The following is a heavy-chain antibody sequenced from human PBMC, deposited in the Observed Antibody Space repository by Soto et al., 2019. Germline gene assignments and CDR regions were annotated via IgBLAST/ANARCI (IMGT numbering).Heavy chain of an antibody. CDR3: ARDLPCGVVITWRGYFDY. V-gene: IGHV1-69*01. CDR2: IIPIFGTA. D-gene: IGHD3-3*01. CDR1: GGTFSSYA. Sequence: QVQLVQSGAEVKKPGSSVKVSCKASGGTFSSYAISWVRQAPGQGLEWMGGIIPIFGTANYAQKFQGRVTITADEYTSIAYMELSSLRSEDPAVYYCARDLPCGVVITWRGYFDYWGQGTLVTVSS. J-gene: IGHJ4*02.